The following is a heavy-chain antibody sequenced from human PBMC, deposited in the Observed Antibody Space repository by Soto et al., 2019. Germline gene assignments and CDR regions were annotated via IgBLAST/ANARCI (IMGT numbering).Heavy chain of an antibody. D-gene: IGHD6-13*01. Sequence: QVQLVESGGGVVQPGRSLRLSCAASGFIFSDYAMHWVRQAPGKGLEWVAVISYGGVNKYYADSVRGRFAISRDNLKNTLDLQMNSLNPEDTAVYHCAKARHSTSWYGLEADFWGQGTLVTVSS. V-gene: IGHV3-30*09. J-gene: IGHJ4*02. CDR2: ISYGGVNK. CDR3: AKARHSTSWYGLEADF. CDR1: GFIFSDYA.